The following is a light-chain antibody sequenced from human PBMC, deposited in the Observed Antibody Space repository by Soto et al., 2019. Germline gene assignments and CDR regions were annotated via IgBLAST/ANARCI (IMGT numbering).Light chain of an antibody. J-gene: IGKJ1*01. V-gene: IGKV3-20*01. CDR1: QSVSSSY. CDR2: GAS. Sequence: EIVLTQSPGTLSLSPGERATLSCRASQSVSSSYLAWYQQKPGQAPRLLIYGASSRATGIPDRFRGSGSGTDFTLTISRLEPEDFAVYYCQQYWTFGQGTKVEIK. CDR3: QQYWT.